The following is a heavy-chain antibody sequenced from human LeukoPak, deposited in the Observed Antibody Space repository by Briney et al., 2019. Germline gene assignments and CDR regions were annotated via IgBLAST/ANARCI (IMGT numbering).Heavy chain of an antibody. V-gene: IGHV1-18*01. J-gene: IGHJ3*02. CDR2: ISAYNGNT. CDR1: GGTFTSYG. D-gene: IGHD1-26*01. Sequence: WASVKVSCKASGGTFTSYGISWVRQAPGQGLEWMGWISAYNGNTNYAQKLQGRVTMTTDTSTSTAYMELRSLRSDDTAVYYCARDIVGASAFDIWGQGTMVTVSS. CDR3: ARDIVGASAFDI.